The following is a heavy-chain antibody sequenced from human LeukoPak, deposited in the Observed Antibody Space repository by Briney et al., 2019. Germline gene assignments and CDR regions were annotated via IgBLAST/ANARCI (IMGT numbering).Heavy chain of an antibody. Sequence: AGGSLRLSCAASGFTFSNYGMHWVRQAPGKGLDWLAFIRYDGSNKYYADSVKGRFTISRDNSKNTLYLQMNSLRAEDTAVYYCAKPHFDYWGQGTLVTVSS. CDR1: GFTFSNYG. J-gene: IGHJ4*02. CDR2: IRYDGSNK. V-gene: IGHV3-30*02. CDR3: AKPHFDY.